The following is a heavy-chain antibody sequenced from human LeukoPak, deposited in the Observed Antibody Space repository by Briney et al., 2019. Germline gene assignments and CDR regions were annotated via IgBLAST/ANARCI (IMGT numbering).Heavy chain of an antibody. CDR1: GGSISSGSYY. V-gene: IGHV4-61*02. D-gene: IGHD3-9*01. Sequence: SETLSLTCTVSGGSISSGSYYWSWIRQPAGKGLEWIGRIYTSGSTNYNPSLKSRVTISVDTSKNQFSLKLSSVTATDTAVYYCARDLVGFDYSYWGQGTLVTVSS. CDR3: ARDLVGFDYSY. J-gene: IGHJ4*02. CDR2: IYTSGST.